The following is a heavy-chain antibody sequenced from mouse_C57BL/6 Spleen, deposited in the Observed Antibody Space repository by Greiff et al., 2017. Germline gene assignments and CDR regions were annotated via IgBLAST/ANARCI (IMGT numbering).Heavy chain of an antibody. J-gene: IGHJ4*01. V-gene: IGHV5-16*01. CDR1: GFTFSDYY. Sequence: EVKLMESEGGLVQPGSSMKLSCTASGFTFSDYYMAWVRQVPEKGLEWVANINYDGSSTYYLDSLKSRFIISRDIAKNILYLQMSSLKSEDTATYYCAREITTRDYYAMDYGGQGTSVTVSS. D-gene: IGHD1-1*01. CDR3: AREITTRDYYAMDY. CDR2: INYDGSST.